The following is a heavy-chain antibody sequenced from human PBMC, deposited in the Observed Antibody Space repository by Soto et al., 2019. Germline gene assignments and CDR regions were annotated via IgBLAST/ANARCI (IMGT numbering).Heavy chain of an antibody. J-gene: IGHJ5*02. CDR3: ARGPIVATSIVTRFDP. D-gene: IGHD5-12*01. V-gene: IGHV4-34*01. CDR2: INHSGST. CDR1: GGSFSGYY. Sequence: SETLSLTCAVYGGSFSGYYWSWTRQPPGKGLEWIGEINHSGSTNYTPSLKSRVTISVDTSKNQFSLKLSSVTAADTAVYYCARGPIVATSIVTRFDPWGQGTLVTVSS.